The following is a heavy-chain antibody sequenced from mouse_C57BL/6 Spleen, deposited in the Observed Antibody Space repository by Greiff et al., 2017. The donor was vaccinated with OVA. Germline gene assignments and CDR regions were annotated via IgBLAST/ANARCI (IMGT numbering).Heavy chain of an antibody. CDR3: TRDTDGYYLAY. Sequence: EVQGVESGEGLVKPGGSLKLSCAASGFTFSSYAMSWVRQTPEKRLEWVAYISSGGDYIYYADTVKGRFTISRDNARNTLYLQMSSLKSEDTAMYYCTRDTDGYYLAYWGQGTLVTVSA. CDR1: GFTFSSYA. J-gene: IGHJ3*01. V-gene: IGHV5-9-1*02. CDR2: ISSGGDYI. D-gene: IGHD2-3*01.